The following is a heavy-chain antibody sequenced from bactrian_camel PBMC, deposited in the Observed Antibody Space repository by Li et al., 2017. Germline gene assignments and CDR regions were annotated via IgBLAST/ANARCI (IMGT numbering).Heavy chain of an antibody. Sequence: VQLVESGGGSVPAGGSLRLSCVASTASGPSASCMAWFRQIPGEEREAVATITNDGAEKYYADSVKGRFTISHDNAKNSVDLQMNSLKPDDTAVYYCAATGQMLSVAGCRTQGTQVTV. J-gene: IGHJ4*01. D-gene: IGHD1*01. CDR2: ITNDGAEK. V-gene: IGHV3S40*01. CDR1: TASGPSASC.